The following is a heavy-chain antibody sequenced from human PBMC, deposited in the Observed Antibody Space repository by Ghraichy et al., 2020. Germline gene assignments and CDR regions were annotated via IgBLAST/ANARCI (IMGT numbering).Heavy chain of an antibody. D-gene: IGHD3-3*02. CDR1: GFTFSSHA. Sequence: GGSLRLSCSASGFTFSSHAMHWVRQAPGKGLEHVSAISSTGGSTYHADSVKGRFTISRDNSKNTLYLQMSSLKNEDTAVYYCVKGEPFSRSSHGDVWGQGTTVTVSS. V-gene: IGHV3-64D*06. J-gene: IGHJ6*02. CDR3: VKGEPFSRSSHGDV. CDR2: ISSTGGST.